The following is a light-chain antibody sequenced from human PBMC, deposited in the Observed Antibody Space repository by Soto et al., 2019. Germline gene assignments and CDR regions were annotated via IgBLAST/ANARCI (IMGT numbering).Light chain of an antibody. CDR1: SSDVGANKY. CDR3: CSYGGTFV. V-gene: IGLV2-11*01. Sequence: QSALTQPRSVSGCPGQSVTISCTGTSSDVGANKYVSWYQQHPGKAPKLMLFDVNKRPSGVPDRFSGSKSGYTASLTISGLQSEDEADYYCCSYGGTFVFGTGTKVTVL. J-gene: IGLJ1*01. CDR2: DVN.